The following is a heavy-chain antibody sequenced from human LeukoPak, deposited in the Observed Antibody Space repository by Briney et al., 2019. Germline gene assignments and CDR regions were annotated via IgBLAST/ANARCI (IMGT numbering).Heavy chain of an antibody. D-gene: IGHD6-13*01. J-gene: IGHJ4*02. CDR2: ISYDGNNK. Sequence: GGSLRLSCAASGFTVSSNYMSWVRQAPGKGLEWVAVISYDGNNKYYADSVKGRFTISRDNSKNTLYLQMNTLRAEDTAVYYCARAPRTAANFDYWGQGTLVTVSS. CDR1: GFTVSSNY. V-gene: IGHV3-30-3*01. CDR3: ARAPRTAANFDY.